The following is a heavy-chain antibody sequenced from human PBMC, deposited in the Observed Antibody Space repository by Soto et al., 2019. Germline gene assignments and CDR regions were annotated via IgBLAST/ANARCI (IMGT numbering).Heavy chain of an antibody. CDR1: GYTFTSYG. J-gene: IGHJ6*02. CDR3: ARGTATYDFWSGYRNYYYGMDV. V-gene: IGHV1-18*01. CDR2: ISAYNGNT. D-gene: IGHD3-3*01. Sequence: ASVKVSCMASGYTFTSYGISWVRQAPGQGLEWMGWISAYNGNTNYAQKLQGRVTMTTDTSTSTAYMELRSLRSDDTAVYYCARGTATYDFWSGYRNYYYGMDVWGQGTTVTVSS.